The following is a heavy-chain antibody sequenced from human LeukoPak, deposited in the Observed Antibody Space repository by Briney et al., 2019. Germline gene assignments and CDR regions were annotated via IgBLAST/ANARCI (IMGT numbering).Heavy chain of an antibody. D-gene: IGHD2-15*01. Sequence: GGSLRLFCAASGFTVSKLYMTWVRQAPGKGLEWVSVLYSGGSTYYADSVKGRFTISRDNSKNTLYLQMNSLRAEDTAVYYCARAPRMVYFDYWGQGTLVTVSS. CDR2: LYSGGST. CDR3: ARAPRMVYFDY. J-gene: IGHJ4*02. V-gene: IGHV3-53*01. CDR1: GFTVSKLY.